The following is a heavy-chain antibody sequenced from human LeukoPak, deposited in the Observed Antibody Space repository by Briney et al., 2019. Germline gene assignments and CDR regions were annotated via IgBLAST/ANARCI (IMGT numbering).Heavy chain of an antibody. Sequence: GRSLRLSCAASGFTFSSYAMHWVRQAPGKGLEWVAVISYDGSNKYYADSVKGRFTISRDNSKNTLYLQMNSLRAEDTAVYYCARGGVIVVDGGFDYWGQGTLVTVSS. CDR3: ARGGVIVVDGGFDY. D-gene: IGHD3-22*01. J-gene: IGHJ4*02. CDR1: GFTFSSYA. CDR2: ISYDGSNK. V-gene: IGHV3-30-3*01.